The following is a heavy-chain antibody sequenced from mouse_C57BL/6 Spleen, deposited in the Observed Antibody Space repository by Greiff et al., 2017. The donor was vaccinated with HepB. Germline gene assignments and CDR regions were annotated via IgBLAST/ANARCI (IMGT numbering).Heavy chain of an antibody. CDR1: GFNIKDDY. Sequence: EVQLQESGAELVRPGASVKLSCTASGFNIKDDYMHWVKQRPEQGLEWIGWIDPENGDTEYASKFQGKATITADTSSNTAYLQLSSLTSEDTAVYYCTTLYAMDYWGQGTSVTVSS. CDR3: TTLYAMDY. V-gene: IGHV14-4*01. CDR2: IDPENGDT. J-gene: IGHJ4*01.